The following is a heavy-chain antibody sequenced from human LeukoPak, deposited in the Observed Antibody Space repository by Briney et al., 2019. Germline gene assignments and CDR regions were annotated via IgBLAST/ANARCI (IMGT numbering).Heavy chain of an antibody. CDR2: IYYSGST. D-gene: IGHD4-23*01. CDR3: ARRPADYYGGNYYFDY. Sequence: PSETLSLTCGVSGYSISTTSHYWGWIRQPPGKGLEWIGYIYYSGSTNYNPSLKSRVTISVDTSKNQFSLKLSSVTAADTAVYYCARRPADYYGGNYYFDYWGQGTLVTVSS. J-gene: IGHJ4*02. V-gene: IGHV4-61*05. CDR1: GYSISTTSHY.